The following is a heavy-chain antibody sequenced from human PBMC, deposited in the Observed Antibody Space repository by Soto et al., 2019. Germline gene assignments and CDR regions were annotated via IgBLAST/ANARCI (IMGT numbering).Heavy chain of an antibody. CDR3: AREWSAAGHFYGMDV. V-gene: IGHV1-8*01. D-gene: IGHD6-13*01. CDR1: GYTFTSYD. Sequence: ASVQVSCKTSGYTFTSYDINWVRQAPGQGLEWVGWMNTNSDDTRSAQKFRGRLTLTRDKSMRAVYMKLSNLSPDDSAVYYCAREWSAAGHFYGMDVWGQGTTVTVSS. J-gene: IGHJ6*02. CDR2: MNTNSDDT.